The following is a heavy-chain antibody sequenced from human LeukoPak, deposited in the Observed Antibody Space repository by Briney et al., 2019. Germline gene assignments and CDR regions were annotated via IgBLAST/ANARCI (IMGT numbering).Heavy chain of an antibody. D-gene: IGHD1-26*01. CDR3: ARKDSGSYHNWFDP. CDR2: ISSSSSYK. J-gene: IGHJ5*02. CDR1: GFTFSSYS. V-gene: IGHV3-21*01. Sequence: GGSLRLSCAASGFTFSSYSMNWVRQAPGKGLEWVSYISSSSSYKYYADSVKGRFTISSDNAKNSLYLQMNSLRAEDTAAYYCARKDSGSYHNWFDPWGQGTLVTVSS.